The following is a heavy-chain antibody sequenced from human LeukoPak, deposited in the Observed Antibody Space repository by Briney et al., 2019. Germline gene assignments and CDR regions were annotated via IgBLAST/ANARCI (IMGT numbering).Heavy chain of an antibody. CDR3: AREKSYSSPFDS. CDR2: MNPNSGNT. CDR1: GGTFSSYA. Sequence: ASVKVSCKGSGGTFSSYAINWVRQATGQGLEWMGWMNPNSGNTGYAQKFQGRVTMTRNTSISTAYMELSSLRSEDTAVYYCAREKSYSSPFDSWGQGTLVTVSS. V-gene: IGHV1-8*02. J-gene: IGHJ5*01. D-gene: IGHD6-13*01.